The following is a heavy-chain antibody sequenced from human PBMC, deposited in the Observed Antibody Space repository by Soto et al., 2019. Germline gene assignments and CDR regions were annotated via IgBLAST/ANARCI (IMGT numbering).Heavy chain of an antibody. V-gene: IGHV4-34*01. CDR2: INHSGST. J-gene: IGHJ4*02. CDR1: GGSFSGYY. D-gene: IGHD3-9*01. CDR3: ARHYDTKSYDFDY. Sequence: PSETLSLTCAVYGGSFSGYYWSWIRQPPGKGLEWIGEINHSGSTNYNPSLKSRVTISVDTSKNQFSLKLSSVTAADTAVYYCARHYDTKSYDFDYWGQGTLVTVSS.